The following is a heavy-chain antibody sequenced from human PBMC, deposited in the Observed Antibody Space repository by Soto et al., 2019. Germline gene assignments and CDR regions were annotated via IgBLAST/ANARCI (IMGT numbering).Heavy chain of an antibody. D-gene: IGHD3-3*01. J-gene: IGHJ5*02. CDR1: GYTFTSYY. V-gene: IGHV1-46*01. CDR3: ASTYYDFWSGYHYNWFDP. Sequence: ASVKVSCKASGYTFTSYYMHWVRQAPGQGLEWMGIINPSGGSTSYAQKFQGRVTMTRDTSTSTVYMELSSLRSEDTAVYYCASTYYDFWSGYHYNWFDPWGQGTLVTVSS. CDR2: INPSGGST.